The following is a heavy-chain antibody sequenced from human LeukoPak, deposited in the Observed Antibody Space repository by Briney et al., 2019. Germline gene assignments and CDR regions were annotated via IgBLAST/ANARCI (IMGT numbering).Heavy chain of an antibody. CDR2: ISNSGGST. CDR1: GFIFSRYG. D-gene: IGHD6-13*01. Sequence: GGSLRLSCVASGFIFSRYGMHWVRQAPGKGLEYVSAISNSGGSTYYANSVKGRFTISRDNSKNTLYLQMGSLRGEDMAVYYCASGLITGAAGTYYYYGMDVRGQGTTVTVSS. V-gene: IGHV3-64*01. J-gene: IGHJ6*02. CDR3: ASGLITGAAGTYYYYGMDV.